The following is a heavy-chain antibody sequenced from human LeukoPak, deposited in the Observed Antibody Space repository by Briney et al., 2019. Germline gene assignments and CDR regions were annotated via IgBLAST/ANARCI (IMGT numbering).Heavy chain of an antibody. CDR1: GFTFSSYS. J-gene: IGHJ6*02. V-gene: IGHV3-48*01. D-gene: IGHD1-26*01. CDR2: ISSSSSTI. Sequence: GGSLRLSCAASGFTFSSYSMNWVRQAPGKGLEWVSYISSSSSTIYYADSVKGRFTISRDNAKNSLYPQMNSLRAEDTAVYYCASNTLGATIFYYYYYGMDVWGQGTTVTVSS. CDR3: ASNTLGATIFYYYYYGMDV.